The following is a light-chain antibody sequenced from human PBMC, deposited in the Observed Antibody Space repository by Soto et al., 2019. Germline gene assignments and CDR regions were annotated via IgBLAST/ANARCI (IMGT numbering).Light chain of an antibody. CDR3: SSYTSCSTVV. CDR2: DVS. Sequence: QSVLTQPASVSGSPGQSITISCTGTSSDVGGYNYVSWYQQHPGKAPKLMIYDVSNRPSGVSNRFSGSKSGNTASLTISGLQAEDEADYYCSSYTSCSTVVFGGGTKLTVL. J-gene: IGLJ2*01. V-gene: IGLV2-14*01. CDR1: SSDVGGYNY.